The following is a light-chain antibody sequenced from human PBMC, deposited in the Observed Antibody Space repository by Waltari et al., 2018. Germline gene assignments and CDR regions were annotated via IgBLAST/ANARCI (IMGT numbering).Light chain of an antibody. V-gene: IGLV1-51*01. CDR1: SSNIRHNY. CDR3: GTWDSSLSAGV. Sequence: QAVLTQPPSLSAAPGQKVTIPSPGSSSNIRHNYVSWYQQLPGTAPKLLIYDNNKRPSGIPDRFSGSKSGTSATLGITGLQTGDEADYYCGTWDSSLSAGVFGGGTKLTVL. J-gene: IGLJ3*02. CDR2: DNN.